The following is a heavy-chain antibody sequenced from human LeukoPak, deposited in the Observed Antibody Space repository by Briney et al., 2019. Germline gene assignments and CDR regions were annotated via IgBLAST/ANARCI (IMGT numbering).Heavy chain of an antibody. CDR2: INPNSGGT. CDR1: GYTFTGYY. J-gene: IGHJ3*02. D-gene: IGHD6-19*01. V-gene: IGHV1-2*02. CDR3: ARPWYSSGPLDAFDI. Sequence: ASVKVSCKASGYTFTGYYMHWVRQAPGQGLEWMGWINPNSGGTNYAQKFQGRVTMTRDPSISTAYMELSRLRSDDTAVYYCARPWYSSGPLDAFDIWGQGTMVTVSS.